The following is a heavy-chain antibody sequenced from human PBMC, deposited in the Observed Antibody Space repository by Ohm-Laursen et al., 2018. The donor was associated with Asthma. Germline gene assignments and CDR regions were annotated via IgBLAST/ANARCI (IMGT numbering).Heavy chain of an antibody. CDR2: ISRSSDYI. D-gene: IGHD1-14*01. CDR1: GFSFSTYT. Sequence: SLRLSCTASGFSFSTYTLNWVRQAPGKGLEWVSSISRSSDYIHYADSVKGRFTISRDNAKNSLYLQMNSLRAEDTAVYYCARDISDYYYYGMDVWGQGTTVTVSS. V-gene: IGHV3-21*01. CDR3: ARDISDYYYYGMDV. J-gene: IGHJ6*02.